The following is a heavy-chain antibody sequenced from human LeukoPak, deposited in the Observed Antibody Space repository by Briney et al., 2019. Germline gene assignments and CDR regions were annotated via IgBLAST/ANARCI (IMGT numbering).Heavy chain of an antibody. J-gene: IGHJ4*02. V-gene: IGHV1-46*01. CDR3: ARVTVPYCSGGSCYSGVGYYFDY. CDR2: INPSDGST. Sequence: GASVKVSCKASGYTFTRYYMHWVRQAPGQGLEWMGIINPSDGSTSYAQKFQGRVTMTRDTSTSTVYMELSSLRSEDTAVYYCARVTVPYCSGGSCYSGVGYYFDYWGQGTLVTVSS. CDR1: GYTFTRYY. D-gene: IGHD2-15*01.